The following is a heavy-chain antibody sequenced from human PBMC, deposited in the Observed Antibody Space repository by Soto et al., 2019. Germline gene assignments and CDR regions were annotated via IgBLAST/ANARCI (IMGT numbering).Heavy chain of an antibody. D-gene: IGHD3-22*01. CDR2: IIRSVGTA. CDR1: GGTFSSYA. V-gene: IGHV1-69*13. CDR3: ARDTTYYYYSSGYYPGAFDI. Sequence: SEKVSCKASGGTFSSYAISWVRQAPGQELEGMGGIIRSVGTANYPQTFQGRATITADESTSTAYMELSSLRYEDTAVYYCARDTTYYYYSSGYYPGAFDIWGQGTMVTVSS. J-gene: IGHJ3*02.